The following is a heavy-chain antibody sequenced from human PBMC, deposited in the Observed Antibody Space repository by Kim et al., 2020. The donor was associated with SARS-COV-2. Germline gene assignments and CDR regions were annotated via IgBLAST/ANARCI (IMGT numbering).Heavy chain of an antibody. V-gene: IGHV3-30*02. D-gene: IGHD3-22*01. J-gene: IGHJ3*02. Sequence: KGRFTISRDNSKNTLYLQMNSLRAEDTAVYYCANLATNYYDSSGYDAFDIWGQGTMVTVSS. CDR3: ANLATNYYDSSGYDAFDI.